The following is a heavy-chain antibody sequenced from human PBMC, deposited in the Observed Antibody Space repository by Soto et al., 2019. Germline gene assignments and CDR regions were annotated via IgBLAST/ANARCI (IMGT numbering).Heavy chain of an antibody. J-gene: IGHJ6*02. V-gene: IGHV4-34*01. CDR3: ARVGMGGYSSSWYYYYYYGMDV. CDR1: GGSFSGYY. Sequence: QVQLQQWGAGLLKPSETLSLTCAVYGGSFSGYYWSWIRQPPGKGLEWIGEINHSGSTNYNPSLKSRVTISVDTSKNQFSLKLSSVTAADTAVHYCARVGMGGYSSSWYYYYYYGMDVWGQGTTVTVSS. D-gene: IGHD6-13*01. CDR2: INHSGST.